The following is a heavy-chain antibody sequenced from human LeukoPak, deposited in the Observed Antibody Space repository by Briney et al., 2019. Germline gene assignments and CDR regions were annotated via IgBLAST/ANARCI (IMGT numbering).Heavy chain of an antibody. Sequence: PGGSLRLSCAATGFTFSTYGMTWVRQAPGKGLEWVSGIGGSGDSTYYADSVKGRFTISRDNSKNTLWLQMNSLRAEDTAVYYCAKDGFLLWRGAFDIWGQGTMVTVSS. J-gene: IGHJ3*02. CDR3: AKDGFLLWRGAFDI. CDR2: IGGSGDST. V-gene: IGHV3-23*01. D-gene: IGHD2-21*01. CDR1: GFTFSTYG.